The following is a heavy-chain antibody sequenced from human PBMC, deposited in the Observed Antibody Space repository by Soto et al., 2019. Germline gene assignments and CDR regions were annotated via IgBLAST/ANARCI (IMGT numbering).Heavy chain of an antibody. CDR1: GGSINSGGYY. V-gene: IGHV4-31*03. D-gene: IGHD4-17*01. J-gene: IGHJ6*02. CDR2: IYQSGSA. CDR3: ARTARATVTMGAYYYYDFDV. Sequence: SETLSLTCTVSGGSINSGGYYWTWIRQHPGKGLEWIGHIYQSGSAYYNPSLKSRVTMSVDTSKNQFSLKLTSVTAADTAVYYCARTARATVTMGAYYYYDFDVWRQGTPVTVSS.